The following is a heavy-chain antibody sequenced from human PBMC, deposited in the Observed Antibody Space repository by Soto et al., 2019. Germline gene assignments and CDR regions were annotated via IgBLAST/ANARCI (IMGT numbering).Heavy chain of an antibody. J-gene: IGHJ4*02. CDR1: GYSITNGYY. D-gene: IGHD3-22*01. V-gene: IGHV4-38-2*01. CDR3: ARVKLAGRDSFHY. Sequence: SETLSLTCAVSGYSITNGYYWGWVRQPPGKGLEWIGSIYHSGNTYYNPSLKSRVTISLDTSKNQFSLKLTSVTAADTAMYYCARVKLAGRDSFHYWGQGTLVTVSS. CDR2: IYHSGNT.